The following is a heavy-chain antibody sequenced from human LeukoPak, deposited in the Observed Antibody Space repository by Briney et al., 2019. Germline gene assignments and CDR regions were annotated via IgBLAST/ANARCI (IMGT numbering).Heavy chain of an antibody. CDR2: IYTTGST. J-gene: IGHJ6*03. CDR1: GGSISSYY. CDR3: ARVYSSSWDYYYYMDV. Sequence: PSETLSLTCTVSGGSISSYYWSWIRQPAGKGLEWIGRIYTTGSTNYNPSLKSRVTISVDTSKNQFSLKLSSVTAADTAVYYCARVYSSSWDYYYYMDVWGKGTTVTISS. D-gene: IGHD6-13*01. V-gene: IGHV4-4*07.